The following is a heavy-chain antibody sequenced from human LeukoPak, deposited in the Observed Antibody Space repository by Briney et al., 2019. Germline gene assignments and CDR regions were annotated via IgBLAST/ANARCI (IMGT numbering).Heavy chain of an antibody. CDR1: GYTFTSYY. V-gene: IGHV1-18*04. J-gene: IGHJ4*02. D-gene: IGHD3-10*01. CDR3: ARLDYYGSGSYFDY. Sequence: ASVKVSCKASGYTFTSYYMHWVRQAPGQGLEWMGWISAYNGNTNYAQKLQGRVTMTTDTSTSTAYMELRSLRSDDTAVYYCARLDYYGSGSYFDYWGQGTLVTVSS. CDR2: ISAYNGNT.